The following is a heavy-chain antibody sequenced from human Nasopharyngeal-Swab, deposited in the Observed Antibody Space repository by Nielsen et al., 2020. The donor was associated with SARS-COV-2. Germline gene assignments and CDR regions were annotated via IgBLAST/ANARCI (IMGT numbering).Heavy chain of an antibody. Sequence: SQTLSLTCTVSGGSISSYYWSWIRQPPGKGREWIEYIHHSGSTNYNPSLKSRVTISVDTSKNQFSLKLSSVTAADTAVYYCARRSLGYYDSSGSAVHVAFDIWGQGTMVTVSS. J-gene: IGHJ3*02. CDR1: GGSISSYY. CDR3: ARRSLGYYDSSGSAVHVAFDI. V-gene: IGHV4-59*08. CDR2: IHHSGST. D-gene: IGHD3-22*01.